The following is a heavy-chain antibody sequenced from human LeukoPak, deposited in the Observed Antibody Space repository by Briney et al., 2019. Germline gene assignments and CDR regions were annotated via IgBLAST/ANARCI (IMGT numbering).Heavy chain of an antibody. Sequence: PGRSLRLSCAASGFTFSDYYMSWIRQAPGKGLEWVSYTSFSGNTISYADSVKGRFTFSRDNAKNSLFLQMNSLRAEDTAVYYCARGALTYYYDYWGQGTLVAVSS. J-gene: IGHJ4*02. V-gene: IGHV3-11*01. D-gene: IGHD4/OR15-4a*01. CDR2: TSFSGNTI. CDR3: ARGALTYYYDY. CDR1: GFTFSDYY.